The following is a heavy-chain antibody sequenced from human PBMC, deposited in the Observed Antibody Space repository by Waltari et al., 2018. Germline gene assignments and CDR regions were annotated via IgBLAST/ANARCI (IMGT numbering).Heavy chain of an antibody. V-gene: IGHV3-30*01. CDR2: ISNDGSNK. CDR1: GFTFSSYA. J-gene: IGHJ4*02. Sequence: QVQLVESGGGVVQPGRSLRLSCAASGFTFSSYAMHWVRQAPGKGLEWVAVISNDGSNKYYADSVKGRFTISRDNSKNTLYLQMNSLRAEDTAVYYCARDFRIAARPPYFDYWGQGTLVTVSS. CDR3: ARDFRIAARPPYFDY. D-gene: IGHD6-6*01.